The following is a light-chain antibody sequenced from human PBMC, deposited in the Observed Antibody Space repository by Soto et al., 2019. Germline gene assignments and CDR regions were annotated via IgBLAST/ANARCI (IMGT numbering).Light chain of an antibody. J-gene: IGKJ4*01. CDR2: AAS. CDR3: QEYNTDALT. V-gene: IGKV1D-16*01. Sequence: DIQMTQSPSSLSASVGDRVTITCRASQDLSDWLAGYQKKPEKAPTSLLYAASLLQTGVPSRFIGSGSGTYFTLTRSSLQTEDTATEYCQEYNTDALTVGGGTKVEIK. CDR1: QDLSDW.